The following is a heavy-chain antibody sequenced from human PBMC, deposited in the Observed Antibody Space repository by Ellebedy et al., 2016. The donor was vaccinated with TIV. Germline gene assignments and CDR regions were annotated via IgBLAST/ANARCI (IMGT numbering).Heavy chain of an antibody. V-gene: IGHV1-69*13. J-gene: IGHJ4*02. D-gene: IGHD3-22*01. CDR2: IIPIFGTA. Sequence: SVKVSCXASGGTFSSYAISWVRQAPGQGLEWMGGIIPIFGTANYAQKFQGRVTITADESTSTAYMELSSLRSEDTAVYYCARDVDDSSGIAFDYWGQGTLVTVSS. CDR3: ARDVDDSSGIAFDY. CDR1: GGTFSSYA.